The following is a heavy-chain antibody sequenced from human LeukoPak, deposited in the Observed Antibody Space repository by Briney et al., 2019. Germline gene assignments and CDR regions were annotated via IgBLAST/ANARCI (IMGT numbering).Heavy chain of an antibody. V-gene: IGHV3-23*01. Sequence: GGPLRLSCAASEPTFNNYAMTWVRQAPGKGLEWVSTISGSGDTTYYADSVTGRFPISRDNSKNTVFLQMNSLRADDTAVYYCARAVRAGHRPVYTYYYMDVWGKGTTVTVSS. CDR2: ISGSGDTT. J-gene: IGHJ6*03. CDR3: ARAVRAGHRPVYTYYYMDV. CDR1: EPTFNNYA. D-gene: IGHD5/OR15-5a*01.